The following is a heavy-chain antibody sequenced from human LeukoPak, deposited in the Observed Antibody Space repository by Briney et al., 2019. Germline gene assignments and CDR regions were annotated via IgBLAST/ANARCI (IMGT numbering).Heavy chain of an antibody. J-gene: IGHJ4*02. CDR2: IRPDGSNE. Sequence: GGSLRLSCAASRFIFSTYGMHWVRQAAGKGLEWVAFIRPDGSNEYYAASVRGRFTVSRDNSKNTLYLQMNSLRAEDTAVYYCARVVASGWYSFDYWGQGTLVTVSS. CDR3: ARVVASGWYSFDY. CDR1: RFIFSTYG. V-gene: IGHV3-30*02. D-gene: IGHD6-19*01.